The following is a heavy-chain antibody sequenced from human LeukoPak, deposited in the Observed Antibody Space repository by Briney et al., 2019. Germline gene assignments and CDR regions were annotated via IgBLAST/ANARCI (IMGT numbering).Heavy chain of an antibody. J-gene: IGHJ4*02. Sequence: ASVKVSCKASGYTFTGYYIHWVRQAPGQGIEWMGWINPNSGATKYARKFQGSVTMTRDTSINTAYMELSSLTSDDTAVYYCSRGSPIAATGAVFDYWGQGTLVTVSS. CDR1: GYTFTGYY. CDR2: INPNSGAT. D-gene: IGHD6-13*01. CDR3: SRGSPIAATGAVFDY. V-gene: IGHV1-2*02.